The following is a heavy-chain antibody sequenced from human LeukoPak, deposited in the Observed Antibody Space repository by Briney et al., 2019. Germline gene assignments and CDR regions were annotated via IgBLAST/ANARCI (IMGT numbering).Heavy chain of an antibody. CDR1: GFTFRNYG. CDR3: VREVLQLGIVAFDY. CDR2: KRYDGTNE. V-gene: IGHV3-30*02. D-gene: IGHD1-1*01. Sequence: GGSLRLSCVASGFTFRNYGMPWVRQAPGKGLEWVAFKRYDGTNEDYADSVKGRFTISRDNSKNTVSLQMNSLRTDDTAVYYCVREVLQLGIVAFDYWGQGTLVTVSS. J-gene: IGHJ4*02.